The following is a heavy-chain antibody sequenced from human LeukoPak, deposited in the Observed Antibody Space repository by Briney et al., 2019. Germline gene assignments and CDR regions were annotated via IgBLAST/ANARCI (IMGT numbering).Heavy chain of an antibody. CDR2: IYTSGSS. CDR3: ARAAYGDYRYYYFYLDV. Sequence: SETLSLPCTVSGGSINSYYWSWIRQPAGKGLEWIGRIYTSGSSNYNPSLKSRVTMSVDTSKNQFSLRLTSVTAADTAVYYCARAAYGDYRYYYFYLDVWGKGTTVTVSS. J-gene: IGHJ6*03. D-gene: IGHD4-17*01. CDR1: GGSINSYY. V-gene: IGHV4-4*07.